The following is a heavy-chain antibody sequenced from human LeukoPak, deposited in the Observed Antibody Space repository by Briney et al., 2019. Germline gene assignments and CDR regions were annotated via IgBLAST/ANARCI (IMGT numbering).Heavy chain of an antibody. CDR3: ARGGPDFWSGLSAFDI. V-gene: IGHV4-30-4*08. Sequence: SETLSLTCTVSGGSISSGDYYWSWIRQPSGKGLEWIGYIYYSGSTYYNPSLKSRVTISVDTSKNQFSLKLSSVTAADTAVYYCARGGPDFWSGLSAFDIWGQGTMVTVSS. CDR1: GGSISSGDYY. D-gene: IGHD3-3*01. J-gene: IGHJ3*02. CDR2: IYYSGST.